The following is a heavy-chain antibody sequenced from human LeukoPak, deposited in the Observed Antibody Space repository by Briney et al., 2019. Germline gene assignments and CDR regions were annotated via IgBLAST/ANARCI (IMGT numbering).Heavy chain of an antibody. V-gene: IGHV3-23*01. Sequence: GGSLRLSCAASGFTFSSFAMSWVRQTPGKGLDWVSAISGSGASTYYADSVKGRFTISRDDSNNALYLQMHSLRAEDTALYYCASGPPFLKYFEYWGQGTLVTVSS. D-gene: IGHD3-3*01. CDR3: ASGPPFLKYFEY. CDR1: GFTFSSFA. CDR2: ISGSGAST. J-gene: IGHJ4*02.